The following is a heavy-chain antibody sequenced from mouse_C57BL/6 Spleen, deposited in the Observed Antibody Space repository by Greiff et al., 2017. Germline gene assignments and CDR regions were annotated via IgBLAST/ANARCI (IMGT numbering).Heavy chain of an antibody. CDR1: GYSITSGYY. V-gene: IGHV3-6*01. D-gene: IGHD4-1*02. CDR3: AGNWDGFAY. J-gene: IGHJ3*01. Sequence: EVKVEESGPGLVKPSQSLSLTCSVTGYSITSGYYWNWIRQFPGNKLEWRGYISYDGSNNYNPSLKIRISITRDTSTNQFFLKLNSVTTEDTATYYCAGNWDGFAYWGQGTLVTVSA. CDR2: ISYDGSN.